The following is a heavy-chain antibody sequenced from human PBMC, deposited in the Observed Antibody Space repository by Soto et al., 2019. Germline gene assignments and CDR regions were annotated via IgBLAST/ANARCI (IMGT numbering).Heavy chain of an antibody. CDR1: GGSISSYY. Sequence: SETLSLTCTVSGGSISSYYWSWIRQPPGKGLEWIGYIYYSGSTNYNPSLKSRVTISVDTSKNQFSLKLSSVTAADTAVYYCARGAGRYSYGETYYYYYGMDVWGQGTTVTISS. D-gene: IGHD5-18*01. CDR2: IYYSGST. CDR3: ARGAGRYSYGETYYYYYGMDV. V-gene: IGHV4-59*01. J-gene: IGHJ6*02.